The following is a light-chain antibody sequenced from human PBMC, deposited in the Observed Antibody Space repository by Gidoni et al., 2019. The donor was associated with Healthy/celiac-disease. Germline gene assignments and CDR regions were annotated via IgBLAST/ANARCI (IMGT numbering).Light chain of an antibody. CDR2: EVS. V-gene: IGLV2-14*01. CDR3: SSYTSSSTHWV. CDR1: SSDVGGYNY. J-gene: IGLJ3*02. Sequence: QSALTQPASVSGSPGQSITISCTGTSSDVGGYNYVSWYQQHPGKAPKLRIYEVSNRPSGVSNRFSGSKPGNTASLSISGLQAEDEADYYCSSYTSSSTHWVFGGGTKLTVL.